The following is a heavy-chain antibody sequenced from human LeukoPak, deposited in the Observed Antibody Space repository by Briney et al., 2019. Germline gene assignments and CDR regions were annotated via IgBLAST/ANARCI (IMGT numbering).Heavy chain of an antibody. CDR1: GGSITSADYY. J-gene: IGHJ4*02. Sequence: SETLSLTCTVSGGSITSADYYWSWIRQPPGKGLEWIGYIYYSGSSYHNPSLKSRVILSLDKSANQFSLNLSSVTAADTAVYYCARFSSRAMGNYLDFWGQGTLVTVSS. V-gene: IGHV4-30-4*01. D-gene: IGHD7-27*01. CDR3: ARFSSRAMGNYLDF. CDR2: IYYSGSS.